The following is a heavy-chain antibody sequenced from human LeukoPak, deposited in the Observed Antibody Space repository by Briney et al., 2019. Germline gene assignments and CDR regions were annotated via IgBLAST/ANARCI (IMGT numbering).Heavy chain of an antibody. V-gene: IGHV4-34*01. CDR2: ITHSGST. D-gene: IGHD1-26*01. J-gene: IGHJ4*02. CDR1: GGSFSGYY. CDR3: ARGPVVGATTVGDY. Sequence: SETLSLTCAVYGGSFSGYYWSWISEPPGKGLEWIGEITHSGSTSYNPSPKCRVPISVDTSKNQFSLQLSSVTAADTAVYYCARGPVVGATTVGDYWGQGTLVTVSS.